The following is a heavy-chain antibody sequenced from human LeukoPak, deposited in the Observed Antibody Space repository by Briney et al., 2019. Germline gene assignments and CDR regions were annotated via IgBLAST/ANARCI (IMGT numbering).Heavy chain of an antibody. D-gene: IGHD2-2*01. J-gene: IGHJ6*03. CDR1: GDSVSSNSAA. CDR2: TYYRSKWYN. CDR3: ARHHCSSASCYPAGFYYYMDV. Sequence: SQTLSLTCAISGDSVSSNSAAWNWIRQSPSRGLEWLGRTYYRSKWYNDYAVSVKSRITINPDTSKNQFSLKLSSVTAADTAVFYCARHHCSSASCYPAGFYYYMDVWGKGTTVTISS. V-gene: IGHV6-1*01.